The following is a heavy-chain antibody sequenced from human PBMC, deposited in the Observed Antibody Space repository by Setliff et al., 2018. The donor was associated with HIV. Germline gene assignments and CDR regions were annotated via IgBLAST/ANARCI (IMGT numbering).Heavy chain of an antibody. D-gene: IGHD3-10*01. J-gene: IGHJ4*02. CDR2: IRSKAYGGTT. CDR3: ARDRVPIY. V-gene: IGHV3-49*04. Sequence: GGSLRLSCTASGFTFGDYAMSWVRQAPGKGLEWVGFIRSKAYGGTTEYAASVNGRFTISRDDSKSIAYLQMNSLRAEDTAVYCCARDRVPIYWGQGMLVTVSS. CDR1: GFTFGDYA.